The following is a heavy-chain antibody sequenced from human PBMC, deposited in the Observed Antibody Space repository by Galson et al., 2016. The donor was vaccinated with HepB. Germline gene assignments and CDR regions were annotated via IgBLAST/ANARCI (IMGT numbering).Heavy chain of an antibody. CDR2: IDPSDSYT. V-gene: IGHV5-10-1*01. CDR1: GSTNYW. D-gene: IGHD4-11*01. Sequence: QSGAEVKKPGESLRISCKVSGSTNYWISWVRQMPGKGLEWMGRIDPSDSYTKYSPSFQGHVTISVDKSIFTAYLQWSSLKASDTAMYFCARHPRRLQDGFNIWGQGTMVTVSS. J-gene: IGHJ3*02. CDR3: ARHPRRLQDGFNI.